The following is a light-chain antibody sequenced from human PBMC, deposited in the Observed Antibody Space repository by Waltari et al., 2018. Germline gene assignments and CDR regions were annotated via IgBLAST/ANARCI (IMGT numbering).Light chain of an antibody. J-gene: IGKJ4*01. V-gene: IGKV3-20*01. CDR3: QQYDGEVVT. Sequence: EIVLTQSPGPLSLSPGERATLSCRASQSVTSISFTWYQQKLGQAPRLLIYGTSSRATGIPDRFSGSGSGTDFTLTISRLEPEDFAVYYCQQYDGEVVTFGGGTKVEI. CDR1: QSVTSIS. CDR2: GTS.